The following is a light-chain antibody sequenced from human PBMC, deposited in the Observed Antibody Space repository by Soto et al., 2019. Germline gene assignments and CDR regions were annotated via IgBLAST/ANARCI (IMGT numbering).Light chain of an antibody. CDR2: HAS. V-gene: IGKV1-5*01. CDR3: QQYNSYSWT. Sequence: IKMTQSPSSLSASVGDRVPITSRASQSISNWLAWYQQKPGTAPKVLIYHASNLQSGVPSRFSGSGSGTEFTLTISSLQPDDFATYYCQQYNSYSWTLGQGTKVDIK. J-gene: IGKJ1*01. CDR1: QSISNW.